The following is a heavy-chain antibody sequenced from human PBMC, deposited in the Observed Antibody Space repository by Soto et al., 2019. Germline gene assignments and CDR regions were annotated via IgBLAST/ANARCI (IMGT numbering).Heavy chain of an antibody. Sequence: SVKVSCKASGGTFSSYAISWVRQAPGQGLEWMGGIIPIFGTANYAQKFQGRVTITADESTSTAYMELSSLRSDDTAVYYCARDSTPNSQVTTLGGYWGQGTLVNVSS. J-gene: IGHJ4*02. D-gene: IGHD4-17*01. CDR1: GGTFSSYA. V-gene: IGHV1-69*13. CDR3: ARDSTPNSQVTTLGGY. CDR2: IIPIFGTA.